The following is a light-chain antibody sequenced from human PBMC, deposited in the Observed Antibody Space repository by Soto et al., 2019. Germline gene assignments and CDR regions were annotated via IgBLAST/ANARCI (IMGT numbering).Light chain of an antibody. CDR1: SVLSNYA. CDR3: QTWGTGSAIVV. J-gene: IGLJ7*01. Sequence: QAVLTQSPSASASLGASVKLTCTLSSVLSNYAIGWHQQQPEKGPRYLMKVNSGGSHIKGDGIPDRFSGSSSGAERYLFISSLQSEDEADYYCQTWGTGSAIVVFGGGTQLTVL. V-gene: IGLV4-69*01. CDR2: VNSGGSH.